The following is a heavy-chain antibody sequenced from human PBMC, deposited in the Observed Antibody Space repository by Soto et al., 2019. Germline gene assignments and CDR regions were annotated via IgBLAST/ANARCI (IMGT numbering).Heavy chain of an antibody. CDR1: GFTIGAYG. CDR2: ISSYGGNI. V-gene: IGHV3-64*01. Sequence: EVQVVESGGGLVQPGDSLRLSCAASGFTIGAYGFNWVRQAPGKALEYISAISSYGGNIYYANSVKGRFTISRDNSKNTLYLQMGSLRAEDMGVYYCARDVGSGNYYKGVYYYYMDVWGKGTTVTVSS. J-gene: IGHJ6*03. D-gene: IGHD3-10*01. CDR3: ARDVGSGNYYKGVYYYYMDV.